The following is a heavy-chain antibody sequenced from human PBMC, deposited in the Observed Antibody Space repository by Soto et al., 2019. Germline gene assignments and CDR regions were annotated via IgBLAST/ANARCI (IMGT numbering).Heavy chain of an antibody. CDR1: GGSISSGDYY. D-gene: IGHD3-10*01. V-gene: IGHV4-30-4*01. CDR3: ARDSGNILLWFGELPHSQYGMDV. J-gene: IGHJ6*02. Sequence: PSENLSLTCTVPGGSISSGDYYWSWIRQPPGKGLEWIGYIYYSGSTYYNPSLKSRVTISVDTSKNQFSLKLSSVTAADTAVYYCARDSGNILLWFGELPHSQYGMDVWGQGTTVT. CDR2: IYYSGST.